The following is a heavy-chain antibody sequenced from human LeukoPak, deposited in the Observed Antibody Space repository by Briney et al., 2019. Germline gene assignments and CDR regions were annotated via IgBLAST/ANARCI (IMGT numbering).Heavy chain of an antibody. CDR2: IYPGDSDT. J-gene: IGHJ3*02. V-gene: IGHV5-51*01. Sequence: GESLKISCKGSGYSFTTYWIGWVRQMPGKGLESMGIIYPGDSDTRYGPSFQGQVTISADKSITTAFLQWSSLKASDTAIYYCARLNYDANHAFDIWGQGTMVTVSS. CDR3: ARLNYDANHAFDI. CDR1: GYSFTTYW. D-gene: IGHD1-7*01.